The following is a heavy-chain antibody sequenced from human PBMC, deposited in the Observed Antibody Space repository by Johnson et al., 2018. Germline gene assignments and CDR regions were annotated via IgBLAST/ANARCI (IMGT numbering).Heavy chain of an antibody. CDR3: ARVGLLPYDDMDV. J-gene: IGHJ6*03. D-gene: IGHD2-15*01. CDR2: IYSGGST. V-gene: IGHV3-NL1*01. CDR1: GFTFSSYG. Sequence: QVQLVQSGGGVVQPGRSLRLSCAASGFTFSSYGMHWVRQAPGKGLEWVSLIYSGGSTYYADSVKGRFTISRDNSKNTRYLQMNSLRAEDTAVYYCARVGLLPYDDMDVWGKGTTVTVSS.